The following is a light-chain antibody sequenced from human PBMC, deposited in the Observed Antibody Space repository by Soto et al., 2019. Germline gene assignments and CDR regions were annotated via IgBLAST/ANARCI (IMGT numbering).Light chain of an antibody. V-gene: IGLV1-51*01. CDR1: SSNIGNNY. Sequence: QSVLTQPPSVSAAPGQKVTISCCGNSSNIGNNYVSWYQQLPGTAPKLLIYDNNKRPSGIPDRFSGSKSGTSATLGITGLQTGDEADYYCGTWDSSLSAYVFGTGTKVTVL. CDR2: DNN. CDR3: GTWDSSLSAYV. J-gene: IGLJ1*01.